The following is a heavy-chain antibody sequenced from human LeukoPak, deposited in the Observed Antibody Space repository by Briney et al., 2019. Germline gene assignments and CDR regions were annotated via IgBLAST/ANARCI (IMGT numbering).Heavy chain of an antibody. CDR3: ARLGALHDAFDV. CDR2: IHYSGST. D-gene: IGHD3-16*01. V-gene: IGHV4-59*12. CDR1: GDSIRSYY. J-gene: IGHJ3*01. Sequence: PSETLSLTCTVSGDSIRSYYWSWIRQPPGKGLEWIGNIHYSGSTKHNPSLKSRVTISVDTSKNQFSLKVSSLTAADTAVYYCARLGALHDAFDVWGQGTLVTVSS.